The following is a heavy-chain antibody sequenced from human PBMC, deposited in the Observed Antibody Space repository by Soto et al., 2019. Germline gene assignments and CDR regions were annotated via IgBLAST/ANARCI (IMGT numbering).Heavy chain of an antibody. CDR3: ATSRGRFGGGWGYGMDV. V-gene: IGHV1-69*01. D-gene: IGHD3-10*01. Sequence: QVQLVQSGAEVKKPGSSVKVSCKASGGTFSSYAISWVRQAPGQGLEWMGGIIPIFGTANYAQKFQGRVTLTADEPTGTPYMGLGGRRSEDTAVFYCATSRGRFGGGWGYGMDVWGQGTTVTVSS. CDR2: IIPIFGTA. J-gene: IGHJ6*02. CDR1: GGTFSSYA.